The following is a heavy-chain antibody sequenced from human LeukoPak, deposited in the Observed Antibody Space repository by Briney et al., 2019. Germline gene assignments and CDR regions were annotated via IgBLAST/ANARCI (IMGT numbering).Heavy chain of an antibody. CDR3: ARDRIAAAGTDVGNFDY. J-gene: IGHJ4*02. CDR1: GFTFSSYG. Sequence: GGTLRLSCAASGFTFSSYGMSWVRQAPGKGLEWVSAISGSGGSTYYADSVKGRFTISRDNAKNSLYLQMNSLRAEDTAVYYCARDRIAAAGTDVGNFDYWSQGTLVTVSS. D-gene: IGHD6-13*01. V-gene: IGHV3-23*01. CDR2: ISGSGGST.